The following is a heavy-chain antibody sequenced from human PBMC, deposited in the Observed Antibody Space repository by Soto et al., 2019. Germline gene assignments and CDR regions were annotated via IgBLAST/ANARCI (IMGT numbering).Heavy chain of an antibody. CDR3: AKGAYWELPYYFDY. Sequence: GPLRLSCAASGLHFISHGMSWVRPAQGKGLEWVSAISGSGGSTYYADSVKGRFTISRDNSKNTLYLQMNSLRAEDTAVYYCAKGAYWELPYYFDYWGQGTRVTVS. V-gene: IGHV3-23*01. J-gene: IGHJ4*02. CDR1: GLHFISHG. D-gene: IGHD1-26*01. CDR2: ISGSGGST.